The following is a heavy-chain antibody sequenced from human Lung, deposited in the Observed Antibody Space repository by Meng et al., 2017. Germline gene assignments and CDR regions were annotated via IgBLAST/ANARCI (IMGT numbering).Heavy chain of an antibody. CDR2: IYHGGDT. J-gene: IGHJ4*02. Sequence: QGQCQESGPGLVKPSGTLSLTCGVSGGSISSIDWWSWVRQPPGKGLEWIGEIYHGGDTNYNPSLKSRVTIAIDRSQNNLSLKLSSVTAADSAVYYCARERCNEGVCYWDYWGQGTLVTVAS. D-gene: IGHD2-8*01. CDR3: ARERCNEGVCYWDY. V-gene: IGHV4-4*02. CDR1: GGSISSIDW.